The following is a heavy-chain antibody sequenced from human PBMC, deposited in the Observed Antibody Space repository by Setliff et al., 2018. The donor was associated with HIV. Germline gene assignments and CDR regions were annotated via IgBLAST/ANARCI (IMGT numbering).Heavy chain of an antibody. CDR3: ARGGAIGVSVGAT. Sequence: GGSLRLSCVASGFSVSDYWMIWVRQAPGKGLEWLANINQDGSGQNSADSLKGRFSVSKDNAKNSLSLQMNSLRAEDTAVYYCARGGAIGVSVGATWGQGTLVTVSS. V-gene: IGHV3-7*01. CDR2: INQDGSGQ. J-gene: IGHJ5*02. D-gene: IGHD2-15*01. CDR1: GFSVSDYW.